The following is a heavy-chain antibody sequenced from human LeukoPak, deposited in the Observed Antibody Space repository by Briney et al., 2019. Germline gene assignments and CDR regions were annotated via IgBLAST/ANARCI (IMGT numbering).Heavy chain of an antibody. CDR1: GFTFSTYA. Sequence: PGGSLRLSCAASGFTFSTYAMTWVGQAPGKGLDWVSAFSGSGGSTYYADSVKGRFTISRDNSKNTLYLQMNSLRAEDTAVYYCARDLSGVRGGTYGDYVFGYWGQGTLVTVSS. V-gene: IGHV3-23*01. D-gene: IGHD4-17*01. CDR2: FSGSGGST. J-gene: IGHJ4*02. CDR3: ARDLSGVRGGTYGDYVFGY.